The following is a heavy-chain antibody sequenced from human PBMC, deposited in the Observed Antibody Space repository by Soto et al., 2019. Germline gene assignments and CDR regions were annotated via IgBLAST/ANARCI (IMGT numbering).Heavy chain of an antibody. CDR2: ISAYNGNT. V-gene: IGHV1-18*01. D-gene: IGHD4-4*01. CDR1: GYTFTSYG. Sequence: ASVKVSCKASGYTFTSYGISWVRQAPGQGLEWMGWISAYNGNTNYAQKLQGRVTMTTDTSTSTAYMELRSLRSDDTAVYYCARDPSSKTFYYYYYYYMDVWGKGTTVTVSS. CDR3: ARDPSSKTFYYYYYYYMDV. J-gene: IGHJ6*03.